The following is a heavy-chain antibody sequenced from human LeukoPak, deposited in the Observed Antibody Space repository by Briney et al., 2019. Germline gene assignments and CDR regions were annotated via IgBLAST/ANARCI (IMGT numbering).Heavy chain of an antibody. Sequence: SETLSLTCTVSGGSISSYYWSWIRQPAGKGLEWIGRIYTSGSTNYNPSLKSRVTMSVDTSKNQFSLKLSSVTAADTAVYYCARVGYGSGSYYTNWFDPWGQGTLVTVSS. V-gene: IGHV4-4*07. J-gene: IGHJ5*02. D-gene: IGHD3-10*01. CDR2: IYTSGST. CDR1: GGSISSYY. CDR3: ARVGYGSGSYYTNWFDP.